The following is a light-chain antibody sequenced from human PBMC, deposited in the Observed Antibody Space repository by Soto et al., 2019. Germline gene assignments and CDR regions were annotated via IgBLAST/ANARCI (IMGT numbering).Light chain of an antibody. CDR2: TND. J-gene: IGLJ1*01. CDR1: ISNIGANS. CDR3: AEWDDSLNGYV. V-gene: IGLV1-44*01. Sequence: QYALTLAPCASGTPGQRFTISCFGDISNIGANSVTWYRQLPGTGPQLLFFTNDQRRSVVPDRFSGSTSGTSASLAISGLQSEDEGDYYCAEWDDSLNGYVFGGGTKVTVL.